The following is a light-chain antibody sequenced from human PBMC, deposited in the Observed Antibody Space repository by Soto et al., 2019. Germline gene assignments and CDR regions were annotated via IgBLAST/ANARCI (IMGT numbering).Light chain of an antibody. V-gene: IGLV2-14*03. Sequence: QSVLTQLASVYGSPGQPITISCTGTSTDVGRYNYVSWYQHHPCKAPKLMIYDFSNRPSRVSSRFSGSKSGITASLTISGLQAEDEADYYCSSYTSDSTYVFGTGTKVTVL. CDR3: SSYTSDSTYV. CDR2: DFS. J-gene: IGLJ1*01. CDR1: STDVGRYNY.